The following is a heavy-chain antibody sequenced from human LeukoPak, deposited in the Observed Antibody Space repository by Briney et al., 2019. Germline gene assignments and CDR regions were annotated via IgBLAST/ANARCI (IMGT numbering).Heavy chain of an antibody. V-gene: IGHV1-18*01. CDR1: GYTFNDYA. Sequence: ASVKVSCKTSGYTFNDYAISWLRQAPGQGLEWMGWINTYNGDTIYAQKFQGRVTLTTDTSTATASLELRSLRSDDTGFYYCARDSAILGIFFDYWGQGTLVTVPS. J-gene: IGHJ4*02. D-gene: IGHD1-26*01. CDR3: ARDSAILGIFFDY. CDR2: INTYNGDT.